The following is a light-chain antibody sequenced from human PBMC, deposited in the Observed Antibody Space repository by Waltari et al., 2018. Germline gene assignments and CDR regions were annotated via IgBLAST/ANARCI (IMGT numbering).Light chain of an antibody. V-gene: IGKV4-1*01. J-gene: IGKJ3*01. Sequence: KSXXSVLHSSNNENSLTWYQQKPGQPPKLLIDWASTRESGVPDRFSGSGSGTDFTLTINSLQTEDVAVYYCQQYYSTPFTFGPGTKVDIK. CDR1: XSVLHSSNNENS. CDR2: WAS. CDR3: QQYYSTPFT.